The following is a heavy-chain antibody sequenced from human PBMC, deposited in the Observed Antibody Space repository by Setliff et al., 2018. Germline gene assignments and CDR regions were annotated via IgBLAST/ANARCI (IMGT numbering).Heavy chain of an antibody. Sequence: SETLSLTCTVSGDSISRSTYYWGWIRQSPGKGLDWIGTVDHSGNTFYNPSLKSRVTISVAPSKNQFSLQLTSVTAADTAIYYCARGGGSVLPNYYYFNYMDVWGKGATVTVSS. CDR1: GDSISRSTYY. CDR2: VDHSGNT. CDR3: ARGGGSVLPNYYYFNYMDV. D-gene: IGHD2-15*01. J-gene: IGHJ6*03. V-gene: IGHV4-39*01.